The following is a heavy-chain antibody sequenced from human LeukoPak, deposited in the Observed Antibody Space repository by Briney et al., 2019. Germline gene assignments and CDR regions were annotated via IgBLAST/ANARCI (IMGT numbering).Heavy chain of an antibody. CDR3: ARDYYDSSGYAFDI. CDR2: IYHSGST. J-gene: IGHJ3*02. D-gene: IGHD3-22*01. V-gene: IGHV4-38-2*02. Sequence: PSETLSPTCTVSGYSISSGYYWGWIRQPPGKGLEWIGSIYHSGSTYYNPSLKSRVTISVDTSKNQFSLKLSSVTAADTAVYYCARDYYDSSGYAFDIWGQGTMVTVSS. CDR1: GYSISSGYY.